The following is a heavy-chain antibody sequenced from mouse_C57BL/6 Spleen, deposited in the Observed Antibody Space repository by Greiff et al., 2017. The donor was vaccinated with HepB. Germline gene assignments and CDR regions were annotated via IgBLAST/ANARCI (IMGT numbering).Heavy chain of an antibody. J-gene: IGHJ3*01. CDR3: ARGGYGSAWFAY. Sequence: QVQLKESGAELVRPGASVKLSCKASGYTFTDYYINWVKQRPGQGLEWIARIYPGSGNTYYNEKFKGKATLTAEKSSSTAYMQLSSLTSEDSAVYFCARGGYGSAWFAYWGQGTLVTVSA. D-gene: IGHD1-1*01. CDR2: IYPGSGNT. V-gene: IGHV1-76*01. CDR1: GYTFTDYY.